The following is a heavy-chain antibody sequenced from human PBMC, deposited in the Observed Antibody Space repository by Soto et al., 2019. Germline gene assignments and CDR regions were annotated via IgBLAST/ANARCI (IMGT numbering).Heavy chain of an antibody. Sequence: PGGSLRLSCVASGFTFSSYAMNWVRQAPGKGLEWVSTIGGSGGNTYYADSVKGRFTISRDNSKNTLYLQMNSLRAEDAAIYYCAKDTRNTISPVDYWGRGTLGTVSS. CDR1: GFTFSSYA. CDR2: IGGSGGNT. D-gene: IGHD1-1*01. V-gene: IGHV3-23*01. J-gene: IGHJ4*02. CDR3: AKDTRNTISPVDY.